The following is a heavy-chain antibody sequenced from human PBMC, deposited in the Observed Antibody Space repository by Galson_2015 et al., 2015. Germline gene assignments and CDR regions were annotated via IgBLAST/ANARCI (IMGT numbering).Heavy chain of an antibody. D-gene: IGHD4-17*01. J-gene: IGHJ4*02. V-gene: IGHV3-21*01. CDR2: TLSSSSYI. CDR3: ARLDGGYYY. Sequence: SLRLSCAVSGFTFSSYSMSWVRQAPGKGLEWVSSTLSSSSYIYYADSVKGRFTISRDNAKNSLYLQMNSLRAEDTAVYYCARLDGGYYYWGQGTLVTVSS. CDR1: GFTFSSYS.